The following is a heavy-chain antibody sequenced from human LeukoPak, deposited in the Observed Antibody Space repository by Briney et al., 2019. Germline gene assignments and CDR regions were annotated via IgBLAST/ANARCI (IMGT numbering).Heavy chain of an antibody. CDR2: ISYDGSNK. CDR3: AKDLGDY. J-gene: IGHJ4*02. D-gene: IGHD3-3*01. CDR1: GFTFSSYG. V-gene: IGHV3-30*18. Sequence: PGRSLRLSCAASGFTFSSYGMHWVGQAPGKGLEWVAVISYDGSNKYYADSVKGRFTISRDNSKNTLYLQMNSLRAEDTAVYYCAKDLGDYWGQGTLVTVSS.